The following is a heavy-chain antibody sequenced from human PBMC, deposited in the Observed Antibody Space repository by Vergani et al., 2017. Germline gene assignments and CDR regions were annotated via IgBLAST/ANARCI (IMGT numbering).Heavy chain of an antibody. Sequence: QLQLQESGPGLVKPSETLSLTCNVSGGSISSSSYYWGWIRQPPGKGLEWIGSIYYSGSTYYNPSLKSRVTISVDTSKNQFSLKLSSVTAADTAVYYCSGGVVVVAATGFRSFDYWGQGTLVTVSS. D-gene: IGHD2-15*01. J-gene: IGHJ4*02. V-gene: IGHV4-39*07. CDR3: SGGVVVVAATGFRSFDY. CDR1: GGSISSSSYY. CDR2: IYYSGST.